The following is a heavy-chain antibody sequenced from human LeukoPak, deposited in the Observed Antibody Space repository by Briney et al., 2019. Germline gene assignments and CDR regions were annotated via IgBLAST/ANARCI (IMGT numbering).Heavy chain of an antibody. CDR1: GFTFSRSW. Sequence: GGSLRLSCAASGFTFSRSWMHWVRHAPGKGLMWVSRIDYDGRVISYADSVKGRFTISRDNSKNTLYLQMNSLRVEDTAVYYCARSGYTYGFDYWGQGALVTVSS. CDR2: IDYDGRVI. V-gene: IGHV3-74*01. CDR3: ARSGYTYGFDY. D-gene: IGHD5-18*01. J-gene: IGHJ4*02.